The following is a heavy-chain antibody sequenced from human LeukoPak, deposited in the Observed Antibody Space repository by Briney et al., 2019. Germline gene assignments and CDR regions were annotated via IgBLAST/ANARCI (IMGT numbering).Heavy chain of an antibody. J-gene: IGHJ4*02. V-gene: IGHV3-21*01. Sequence: PGGSLRLSCAASGFMFSNYGMNWVRQAPGKGLEWVSYISSSSGYIYQTDSVKGRFTVFRDNAKRSLYLQMNSLRVEDTAVYYCARLSYDFWSGYAYGAFDYWGQGTPVTVSS. CDR2: ISSSSGYI. CDR1: GFMFSNYG. D-gene: IGHD3-3*01. CDR3: ARLSYDFWSGYAYGAFDY.